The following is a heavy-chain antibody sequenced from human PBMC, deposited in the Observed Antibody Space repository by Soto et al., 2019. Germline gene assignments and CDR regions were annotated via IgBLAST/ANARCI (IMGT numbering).Heavy chain of an antibody. CDR3: ARRYGGNLDY. J-gene: IGHJ4*02. CDR2: IYYSGST. CDR1: RRSITSSSYN. Sequence: SLTLSLPCTLSRRSITSSSYNWAWFRQPPGKGLEWIGYIYYSGSTNYNPSLKSRVTISVDTSKNQFSLKLSSVTAADTAGYYCARRYGGNLDYSGQGTLVTVSS. D-gene: IGHD1-26*01. V-gene: IGHV4-61*05.